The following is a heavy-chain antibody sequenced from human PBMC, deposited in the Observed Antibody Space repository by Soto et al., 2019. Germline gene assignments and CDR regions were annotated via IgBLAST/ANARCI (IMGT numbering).Heavy chain of an antibody. CDR1: GFTFYDYA. D-gene: IGHD3-3*01. J-gene: IGHJ4*02. CDR3: AKSAGDFWSGYSSHCDY. CDR2: ISWDGSRS. Sequence: EVQLVESGGVVVQPGGSLRLSCAASGFTFYDYAMHWVRQAPGKGLEWVSLISWDGSRSYYADSVKGRFAISRDDSKNTLYLQMNSLGAEDTAVYYCAKSAGDFWSGYSSHCDYWGQGTLVTVSS. V-gene: IGHV3-43D*04.